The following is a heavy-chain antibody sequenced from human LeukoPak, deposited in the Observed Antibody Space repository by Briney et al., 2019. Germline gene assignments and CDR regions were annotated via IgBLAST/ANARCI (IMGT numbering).Heavy chain of an antibody. J-gene: IGHJ4*02. V-gene: IGHV4-59*08. CDR1: GGSISSYY. CDR3: ARGGVPLLYYFVY. Sequence: SETLSLTCTVSGGSISSYYWSWIRQPPGKGLEWIGYIYYSGSTNYNPSLKSRVTISVDTSKNQFSLKLSSVTAADTAVYYCARGGVPLLYYFVYWGQGTLVTVSS. CDR2: IYYSGST. D-gene: IGHD2-2*01.